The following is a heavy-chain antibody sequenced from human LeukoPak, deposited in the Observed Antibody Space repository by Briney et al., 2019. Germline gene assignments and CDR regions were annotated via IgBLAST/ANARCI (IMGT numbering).Heavy chain of an antibody. CDR3: ASVEYSSTSGLDP. CDR2: ISSSSSYI. J-gene: IGHJ5*02. V-gene: IGHV3-21*01. CDR1: GFTFGSYS. D-gene: IGHD6-6*01. Sequence: PGGSLRLSCAASGFTFGSYSMNWVRQAPGKGLEWVSSISSSSSYIYYADSVKGRFTISRDNAKNSLYLQMNSLRAEDTAVYYCASVEYSSTSGLDPWGQGTLVTVSS.